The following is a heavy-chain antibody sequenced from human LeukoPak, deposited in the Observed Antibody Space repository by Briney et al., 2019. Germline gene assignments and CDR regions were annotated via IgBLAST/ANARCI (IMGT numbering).Heavy chain of an antibody. J-gene: IGHJ6*03. CDR3: ARASTPIRSSWYYYYYYMDV. D-gene: IGHD6-13*01. V-gene: IGHV1-18*01. CDR1: GYTFTSYG. Sequence: ASVKVSCKASGYTFTSYGISWVRQAPGQGLEWMGWISAYNGNTNYAQKLQGRVTMTTDTSTSTAYMELRSLRSDDTAVYYCARASTPIRSSWYYYYYYMDVWGKGTTVTVSS. CDR2: ISAYNGNT.